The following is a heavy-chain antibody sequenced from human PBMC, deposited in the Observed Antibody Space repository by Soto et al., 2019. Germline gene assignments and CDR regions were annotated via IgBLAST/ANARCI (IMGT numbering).Heavy chain of an antibody. J-gene: IGHJ4*02. CDR2: INSEGSST. CDR3: VRTSLVLAAATREDY. D-gene: IGHD2-15*01. Sequence: EVQLVESGGGLVQPGGSLRLSCAASGFTFSSYWMHWVRQAPGKGLVWVSRINSEGSSTSYADSVKGRFTISRDNAKNTLYLQMTSLRADDTAVYYCVRTSLVLAAATREDYWGQGTMVTDSS. CDR1: GFTFSSYW. V-gene: IGHV3-74*01.